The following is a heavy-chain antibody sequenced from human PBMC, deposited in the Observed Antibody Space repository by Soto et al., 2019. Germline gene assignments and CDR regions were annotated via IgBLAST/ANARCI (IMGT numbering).Heavy chain of an antibody. CDR2: INPNSGGT. CDR3: ASQRYYGLGSSSLDY. J-gene: IGHJ4*02. V-gene: IGHV1-2*02. D-gene: IGHD3-10*01. Sequence: ASVKVSCNASGYTFTGYYMHLVRQAPGQGLEWMGWINPNSGGTNYAQKSQGRDTMTRDTSISTAYMELSSLRSDDTAVYYCASQRYYGLGSSSLDYWGQGTLVTVSS. CDR1: GYTFTGYY.